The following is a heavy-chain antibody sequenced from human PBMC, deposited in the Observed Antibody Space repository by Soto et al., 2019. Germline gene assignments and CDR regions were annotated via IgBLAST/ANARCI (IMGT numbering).Heavy chain of an antibody. Sequence: QVQLQESGPGLVKPSETLSLTCTVSGGSLSNFYWTWIRQPPGKGLEWIGNVHYSGNTNYNPSLKSRVTTSVDTAKNQLALNLSSVTAADTAVYYCARHKDAGSDRGGMDVWGQGTTVTVSS. J-gene: IGHJ6*02. CDR1: GGSLSNFY. CDR2: VHYSGNT. CDR3: ARHKDAGSDRGGMDV. D-gene: IGHD6-25*01. V-gene: IGHV4-59*08.